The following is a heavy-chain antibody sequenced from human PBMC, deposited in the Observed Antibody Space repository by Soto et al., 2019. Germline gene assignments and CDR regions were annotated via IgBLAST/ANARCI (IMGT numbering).Heavy chain of an antibody. D-gene: IGHD6-19*01. Sequence: SETLSLTCAVSGDCVTSNVWRSWVHQRPGKGLEWIGEAYHNGPTDYIPSLKSRVTMSVGTCKNEFSRSLTSLTGPDTAVYCFARDAAVPGASSRFDYWGHGTMVSGS. CDR1: GDCVTSNVW. CDR3: ARDAAVPGASSRFDY. V-gene: IGHV4-4*01. J-gene: IGHJ4*01. CDR2: AYHNGPT.